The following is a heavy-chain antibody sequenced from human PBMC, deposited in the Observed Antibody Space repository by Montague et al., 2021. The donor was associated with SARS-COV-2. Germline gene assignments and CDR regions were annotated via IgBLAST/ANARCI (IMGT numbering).Heavy chain of an antibody. D-gene: IGHD4-23*01. V-gene: IGHV2-70*01. Sequence: PALVKPTQTLTLTCTFSGFSFSTSGMCVSCIRQPPGKALEWLTLIDWDDDKYYSTSLKTRLTISKDTSKNQVVLTMTNMDPVDTATYYCARSYGTTVVTRAFDYWGQGTLVTVSS. CDR2: IDWDDDK. CDR1: GFSFSTSGMC. CDR3: ARSYGTTVVTRAFDY. J-gene: IGHJ4*02.